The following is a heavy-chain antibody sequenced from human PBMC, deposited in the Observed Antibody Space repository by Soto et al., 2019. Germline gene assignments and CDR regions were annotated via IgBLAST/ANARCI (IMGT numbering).Heavy chain of an antibody. V-gene: IGHV3-23*01. Sequence: EVQLLESGGERVQPGGSLRLSCAASGFNFSNYAMTWVRQAPGKGLEWVSAISYSAGRSTYYADSVKGRFTISRDNSKNTLFLQMNSLRVEDTAVYYCAKRMYSYEIWGQGTLVTVSS. D-gene: IGHD5-18*01. J-gene: IGHJ4*02. CDR3: AKRMYSYEI. CDR1: GFNFSNYA. CDR2: ISYSAGRST.